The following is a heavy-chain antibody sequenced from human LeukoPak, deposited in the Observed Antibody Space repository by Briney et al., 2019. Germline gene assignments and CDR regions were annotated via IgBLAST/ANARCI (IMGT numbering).Heavy chain of an antibody. CDR3: ATNQRQMATIL. CDR2: INTNTGNP. D-gene: IGHD5-24*01. V-gene: IGHV7-4-1*01. CDR1: GYTFTSYA. J-gene: IGHJ4*02. Sequence: GASVKVSCKASGYTFTSYAMNWVRQAPGQGLEWMGWINTNTGNPTYGQGFTGRFVFSLDTSVSTAYLQIGSLKAEDTAVYYCATNQRQMATILWGQGTLVTVSS.